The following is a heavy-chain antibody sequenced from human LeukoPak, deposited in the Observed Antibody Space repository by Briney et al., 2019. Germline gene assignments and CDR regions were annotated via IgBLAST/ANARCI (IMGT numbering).Heavy chain of an antibody. J-gene: IGHJ3*02. D-gene: IGHD3-22*01. CDR1: GYTFTGYY. CDR2: INPNSGGT. Sequence: ASVKVSCKASGYTFTGYYMHWVRQAPGQGLEWMGWINPNSGGTNYAQKFQGRVTMTRDTSISTAYMELSRLRSDDTAVYYCASASVIVVVEDAFDIWGQGTMVTVSS. V-gene: IGHV1-2*02. CDR3: ASASVIVVVEDAFDI.